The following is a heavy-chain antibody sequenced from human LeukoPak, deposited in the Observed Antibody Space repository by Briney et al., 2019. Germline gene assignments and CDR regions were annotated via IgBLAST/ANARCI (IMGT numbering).Heavy chain of an antibody. V-gene: IGHV1-8*01. Sequence: ASVKVSCKASAYTFTSFDNNRMRQATGQGLEWMGWMNPNSDNTGYGQSFQGRITMTRDISISTAYMELSNLTSEDTAIYYCTRASSGRRDNWGQGTLVTVS. CDR3: TRASSGRRDN. CDR1: AYTFTSFD. CDR2: MNPNSDNT. J-gene: IGHJ4*02. D-gene: IGHD6-19*01.